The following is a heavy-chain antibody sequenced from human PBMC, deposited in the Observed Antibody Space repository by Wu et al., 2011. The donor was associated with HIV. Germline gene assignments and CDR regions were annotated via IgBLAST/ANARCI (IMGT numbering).Heavy chain of an antibody. V-gene: IGHV1-69*05. D-gene: IGHD2-8*02. CDR1: GGTFKTYA. J-gene: IGHJ1*01. CDR3: AREWRYCTGGSPCPSEYLQH. Sequence: QVQLVQSGAEVKKPGSSVKVSCQASGGTFKTYAISWVRQAPGQGLEWMGGIIPLLGTPNYAQKFQDRVTITTDESTNTAYMQLNRLKPDDTALYYCAREWRYCTGGSPCPSEYLQHWGQGTLV. CDR2: IIPLLGTP.